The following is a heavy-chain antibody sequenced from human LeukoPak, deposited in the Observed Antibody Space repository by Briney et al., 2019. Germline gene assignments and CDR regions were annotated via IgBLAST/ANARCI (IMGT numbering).Heavy chain of an antibody. CDR2: IHYTGRT. CDR3: ARRVIESAVISERNWFDP. V-gene: IGHV4-59*08. Sequence: SETLSLTCTVSGYSISSYFWSWIRQPPGKGLEWIGSIHYTGRTNYNPSLKSRVTISVDTTTNQISLKLSSVTAADTAVYYCARRVIESAVISERNWFDPWGQGTLVTVSS. CDR1: GYSISSYF. D-gene: IGHD3-3*02. J-gene: IGHJ5*02.